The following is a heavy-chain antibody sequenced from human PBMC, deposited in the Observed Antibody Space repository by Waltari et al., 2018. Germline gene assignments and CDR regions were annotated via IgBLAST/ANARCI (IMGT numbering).Heavy chain of an antibody. CDR1: GGSISSDNW. V-gene: IGHV4-4*02. D-gene: IGHD1-1*01. CDR3: ARQPLTNWFDP. CDR2: VYHSGIT. Sequence: QVQLQESGPGLVKPSGTLSLTCAISGGSISSDNWWSWVRQPPGKGLEWIGDVYHSGITTSNSSLTRRVTIPLDKSKNPFSPQLASVTAAHTAVYYCARQPLTNWFDPWGQGTLVTVSS. J-gene: IGHJ5*02.